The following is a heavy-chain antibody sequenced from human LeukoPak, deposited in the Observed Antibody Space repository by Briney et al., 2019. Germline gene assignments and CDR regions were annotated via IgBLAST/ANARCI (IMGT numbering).Heavy chain of an antibody. Sequence: ASVKVSCKASGYTFTSYAMNWVRQAPGQGLEWMGWINTNTGNPTYAQGFTGRFVFSLDTSVSTAYLQISSLKAEDTAVYYCARSTTPDCSGGSCYSGYYYYGMDVWGQGTTVTVSS. CDR1: GYTFTSYA. D-gene: IGHD2-15*01. CDR3: ARSTTPDCSGGSCYSGYYYYGMDV. CDR2: INTNTGNP. V-gene: IGHV7-4-1*02. J-gene: IGHJ6*02.